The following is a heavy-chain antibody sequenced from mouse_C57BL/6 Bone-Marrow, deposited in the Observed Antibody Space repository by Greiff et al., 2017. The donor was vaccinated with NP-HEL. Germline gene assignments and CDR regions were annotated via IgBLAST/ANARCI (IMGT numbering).Heavy chain of an antibody. J-gene: IGHJ3*01. CDR1: GYTFTSYW. CDR3: ARDLHGSSYAWFAY. CDR2: INPSNGGT. D-gene: IGHD1-1*01. V-gene: IGHV1-53*01. Sequence: QVQLQQPGTELVKPGASVKLSCKASGYTFTSYWMHWVKQRPGQGLEWIGNINPSNGGTNYNEKFNSKATLTVDKSSSTAYMQLSSLTSEDSAVYYCARDLHGSSYAWFAYWGQGTLVTVSA.